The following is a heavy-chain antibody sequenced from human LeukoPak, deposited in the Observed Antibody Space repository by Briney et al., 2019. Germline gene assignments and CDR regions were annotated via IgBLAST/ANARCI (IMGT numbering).Heavy chain of an antibody. CDR2: ISGSGDST. D-gene: IGHD6-13*01. Sequence: GGSLRLSCAASGFTFSSYAMSWVRQAPGKGLEWVSAISGSGDSTYYGDSVKGRITISRDNSKNTLYLQMNSLRAEDTAVYYCAKTRPLDSSSWSHGDYWGQGTLVTVSS. V-gene: IGHV3-23*01. CDR1: GFTFSSYA. CDR3: AKTRPLDSSSWSHGDY. J-gene: IGHJ4*02.